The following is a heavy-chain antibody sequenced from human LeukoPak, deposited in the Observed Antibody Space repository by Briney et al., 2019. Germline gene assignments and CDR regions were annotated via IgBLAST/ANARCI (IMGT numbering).Heavy chain of an antibody. CDR3: AKAKTQAMVLPGNY. CDR1: GFTFSNYV. CDR2: ITGSGDTT. D-gene: IGHD5-18*01. V-gene: IGHV3-23*01. J-gene: IGHJ4*02. Sequence: GGSLRLSCAAFGFTFSNYVMSWVRQAPGKGLEWVSTITGSGDTTYYADSVKGRFTISRDNSKNTLYLQMNVLRAEDTAVYYCAKAKTQAMVLPGNYWGQGTLVTVSS.